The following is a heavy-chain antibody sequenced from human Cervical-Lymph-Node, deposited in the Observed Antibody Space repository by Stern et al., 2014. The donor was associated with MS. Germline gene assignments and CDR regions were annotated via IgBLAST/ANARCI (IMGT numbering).Heavy chain of an antibody. V-gene: IGHV1-69*01. Sequence: VQLVESGADVKKPGSSVQVSCTASGDTFINFGISWVRQAPGQGLEWMGGFIPLLSTTDYGQKFQGRVTISADESASTVYMELSDLTSEDTAVYYCARDNDDNGMDVWGQGTTVTVSS. D-gene: IGHD1-1*01. CDR3: ARDNDDNGMDV. CDR2: FIPLLSTT. CDR1: GDTFINFG. J-gene: IGHJ6*02.